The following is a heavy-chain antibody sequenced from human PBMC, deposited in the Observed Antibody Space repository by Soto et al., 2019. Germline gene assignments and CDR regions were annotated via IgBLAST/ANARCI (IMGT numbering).Heavy chain of an antibody. Sequence: EVQLLESGGGLVQPGGSLRLSCAASGFTFSSYAMSWVRQPPGKGLEWVSAISGSGGSTYYAESVKGRFTISRDNSKNTLYLQMNSLRAEDTAVYYCAKVGRHVFETHKNYFDYWGQGTLVTVSS. V-gene: IGHV3-23*01. D-gene: IGHD3-16*01. CDR2: ISGSGGST. CDR1: GFTFSSYA. J-gene: IGHJ4*02. CDR3: AKVGRHVFETHKNYFDY.